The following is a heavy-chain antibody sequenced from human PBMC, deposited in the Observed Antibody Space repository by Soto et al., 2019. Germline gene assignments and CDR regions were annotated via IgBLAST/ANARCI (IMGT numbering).Heavy chain of an antibody. CDR2: ISVYNGNT. V-gene: IGHV1-18*01. D-gene: IGHD6-13*01. Sequence: QGQLVQSGPEVKQPGASLKVSCKASGYTFASYGVTWVRQAPGQGLEWMGWISVYNGNTNYAQKLQGRVSMTADTSTNTAYIELRSLRSDDTAVYVCARDRSSSWYGDHWGQGTLVTGSS. J-gene: IGHJ4*02. CDR3: ARDRSSSWYGDH. CDR1: GYTFASYG.